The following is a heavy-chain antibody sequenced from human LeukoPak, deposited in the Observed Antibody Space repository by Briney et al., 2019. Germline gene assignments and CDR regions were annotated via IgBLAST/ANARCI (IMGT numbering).Heavy chain of an antibody. CDR1: GFTFSSYW. J-gene: IGHJ4*02. D-gene: IGHD3/OR15-3a*01. Sequence: PGGSLRLSCAASGFTFSSYWMHWVRQAPGRGLVWVSRINSDGSSTSYADSVKGRFTISRDNTKTSLYLQMNSLRAEDTAVYYCARPSFRTGSYFDHWGQGTLVTVSS. V-gene: IGHV3-74*01. CDR3: ARPSFRTGSYFDH. CDR2: INSDGSST.